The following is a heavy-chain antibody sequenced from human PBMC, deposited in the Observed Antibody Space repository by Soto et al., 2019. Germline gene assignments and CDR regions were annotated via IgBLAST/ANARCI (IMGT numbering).Heavy chain of an antibody. V-gene: IGHV3-21*04. J-gene: IGHJ4*02. CDR1: GFTFSSYS. CDR2: ISSSSSYI. Sequence: GGSLSLSCAASGFTFSSYSITCARQAPGKGLEWVSSISSSSSYIYYADSVKGRFTISRDNSKNTLYLQMNSLRAEDTAVYFCARGPNDYIQRWDYWGQGTLVTVSS. D-gene: IGHD4-4*01. CDR3: ARGPNDYIQRWDY.